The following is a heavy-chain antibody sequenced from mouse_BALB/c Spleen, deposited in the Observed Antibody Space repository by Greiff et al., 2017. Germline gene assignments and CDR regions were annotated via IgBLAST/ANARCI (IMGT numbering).Heavy chain of an antibody. CDR3: ARGRGGYGYDDGDY. V-gene: IGHV1-12*01. Sequence: QVQLQQPGAELVKPGASVKMSCKASGYTFTSYNMHWVKQTPGQGLEWIGAIYPGNGDTSYNQKFKGKATLTADKSSSTAYMQLSSLTSEDSAVYYCARGRGGYGYDDGDYWGQGTTLTVSS. CDR1: GYTFTSYN. D-gene: IGHD2-2*01. CDR2: IYPGNGDT. J-gene: IGHJ2*01.